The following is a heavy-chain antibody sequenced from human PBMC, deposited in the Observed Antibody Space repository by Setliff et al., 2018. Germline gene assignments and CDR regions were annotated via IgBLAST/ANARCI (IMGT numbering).Heavy chain of an antibody. CDR3: AQKHQRASWAFGP. V-gene: IGHV5-51*01. J-gene: IGHJ5*02. D-gene: IGHD3-16*01. Sequence: PGESLKISCKESRDSFTNYWIIWVRQVPGKGLEWMGMIFPADADTRYNPSFKGQVTMSLDRSITTAYLQWDSLKASDTAIYYCAQKHQRASWAFGPWGRGTLVTVSS. CDR1: RDSFTNYW. CDR2: IFPADADT.